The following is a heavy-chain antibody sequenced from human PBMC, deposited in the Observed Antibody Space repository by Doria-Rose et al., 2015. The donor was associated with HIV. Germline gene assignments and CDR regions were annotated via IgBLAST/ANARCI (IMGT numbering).Heavy chain of an antibody. CDR2: ISSSGTT. V-gene: IGHV4-30-4*01. J-gene: IGHJ4*02. CDR3: ARARNYGFPHFFDF. D-gene: IGHD3-10*01. Sequence: QVQLQESGPGLVRPSQTLSLTCTVSGDSISSGDSFWSWIRQPPGKGPEWIGYISSSGTTYYYPSLRGRLTISLDASKNQCSLILNSVTAADTAVYYCARARNYGFPHFFDFWGQGTLVTVSS. CDR1: GDSISSGDSF.